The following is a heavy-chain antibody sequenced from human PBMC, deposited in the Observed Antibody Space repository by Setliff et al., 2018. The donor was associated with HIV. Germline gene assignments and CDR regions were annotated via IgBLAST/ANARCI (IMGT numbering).Heavy chain of an antibody. CDR3: ARNPCSGGSCPDAFDI. CDR2: IYYSGST. D-gene: IGHD2-15*01. CDR1: GGSISSYY. Sequence: ETLSLTCTVSGGSISSYYWSWIRQPPGKGLEWIGYIYYSGSTNYNPSLKSRVTISVDTSKNQFSLKLSSVTAANTAVYYCARNPCSGGSCPDAFDIWGQGTMVTVS. J-gene: IGHJ3*02. V-gene: IGHV4-59*01.